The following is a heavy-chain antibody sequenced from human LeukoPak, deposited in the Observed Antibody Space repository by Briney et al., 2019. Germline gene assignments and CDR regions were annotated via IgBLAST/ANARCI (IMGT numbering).Heavy chain of an antibody. J-gene: IGHJ4*02. Sequence: GGSLTLSCAASGFTFSDYYMRWIRQAPRKGLEWVSYISSSGSTIYYADSAKGRFNISRDNAKNSLYLQMNSLRAEDTAVYYCARGDVVVPAAFDYWGQGTLATVSS. D-gene: IGHD2-2*01. CDR1: GFTFSDYY. CDR3: ARGDVVVPAAFDY. V-gene: IGHV3-11*01. CDR2: ISSSGSTI.